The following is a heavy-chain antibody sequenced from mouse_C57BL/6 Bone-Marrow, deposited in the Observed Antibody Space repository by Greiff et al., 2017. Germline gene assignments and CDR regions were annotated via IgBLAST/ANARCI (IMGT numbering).Heavy chain of an antibody. D-gene: IGHD2-2*01. J-gene: IGHJ4*01. CDR1: GYTFTSYT. Sequence: QVQLKESGAELARPGASVKMSCKASGYTFTSYTMHWVKQRPGPGLEWIGYITPSSGYTKYNQKFKDKATLTADKSSSTAYMQLSSLTSEDSAVYYCARVLWLRYYAMDDWGQGTSVTVSS. CDR3: ARVLWLRYYAMDD. V-gene: IGHV1-4*01. CDR2: ITPSSGYT.